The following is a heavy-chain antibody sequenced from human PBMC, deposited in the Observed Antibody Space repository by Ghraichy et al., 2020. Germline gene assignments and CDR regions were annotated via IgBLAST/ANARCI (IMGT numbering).Heavy chain of an antibody. CDR2: ITGDGVRT. V-gene: IGHV3-64D*06. J-gene: IGHJ5*02. CDR1: GFSFSTHA. Sequence: GGSLRLSCSASGFSFSTHAMSWVRQASGKGLEYVSTITGDGVRTYYADSVKGRFAISRDNSRNTMFLQMSSLKTDDTAVYYCVRRHTSSWNWFDPWGQGTLVTVSS. D-gene: IGHD6-13*01. CDR3: VRRHTSSWNWFDP.